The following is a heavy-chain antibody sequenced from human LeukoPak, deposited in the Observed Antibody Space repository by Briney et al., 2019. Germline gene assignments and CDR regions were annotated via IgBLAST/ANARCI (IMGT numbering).Heavy chain of an antibody. CDR1: GGTSSSYA. V-gene: IGHV1-69*13. CDR2: IIPIFGTA. J-gene: IGHJ6*02. D-gene: IGHD2-2*01. CDR3: ARDTGYCSSTSCYLGGVQTPLSPYYYGMDV. Sequence: ASVKVSCKASGGTSSSYAISWVRQAPGQGLEWMGGIIPIFGTANYAQKFQGRVTITADESTSTAYMELSSLRSEDTAVYYCARDTGYCSSTSCYLGGVQTPLSPYYYGMDVWGQGTTVTVSS.